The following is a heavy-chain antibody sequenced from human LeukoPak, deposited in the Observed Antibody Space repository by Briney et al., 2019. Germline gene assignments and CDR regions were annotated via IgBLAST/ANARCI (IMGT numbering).Heavy chain of an antibody. CDR2: INPNTGDT. CDR1: GYTFTGYS. Sequence: GPSVKVSCKASGYTFTGYSMHWVRQAPGQGLEWMGWINPNTGDTDYAQKFQGRVTMTRDTTISTAYMELSRLTFDDTAVYYCASYPRYISSPPFDYWGQGTLVTVSS. V-gene: IGHV1-2*02. D-gene: IGHD5-12*01. J-gene: IGHJ4*02. CDR3: ASYPRYISSPPFDY.